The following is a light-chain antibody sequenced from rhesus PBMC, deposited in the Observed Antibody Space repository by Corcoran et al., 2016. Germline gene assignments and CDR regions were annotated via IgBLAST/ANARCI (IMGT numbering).Light chain of an antibody. CDR3: QQYSGWPLT. CDR1: PRVSSS. CDR2: DAS. V-gene: IGKV3-35*01. Sequence: EIVLTQSPATPSLSPGERVTLSCRASPRVSSSLAWYQQKPGQTPRLLIYDASSRATGIPDRFSGSGSETDFTLTVSSMEPEDGGVYYGQQYSGWPLTFGGGTKVELK. J-gene: IGKJ4*01.